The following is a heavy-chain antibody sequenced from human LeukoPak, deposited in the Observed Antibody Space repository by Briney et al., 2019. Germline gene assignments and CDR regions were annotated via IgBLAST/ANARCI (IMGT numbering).Heavy chain of an antibody. V-gene: IGHV1-2*02. CDR3: VRAVSGTLGGAFDI. CDR1: GYTFIDYF. J-gene: IGHJ3*02. D-gene: IGHD1-7*01. Sequence: ASVKDSCKASGYTFIDYFIHWMRQTPRQGLEWLGWINTNSGVTRYAQKFQDRVTMTRDTAAYMELSSLKSDDTAMYYCVRAVSGTLGGAFDIWGQGTAVTVSS. CDR2: INTNSGVT.